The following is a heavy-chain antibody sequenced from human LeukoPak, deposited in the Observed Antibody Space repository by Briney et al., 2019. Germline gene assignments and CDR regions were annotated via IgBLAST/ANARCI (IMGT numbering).Heavy chain of an antibody. CDR3: ARTDSSGYVNY. J-gene: IGHJ4*02. Sequence: GGSLRLSCAASGFTFSSYSMNWVRQAPGKGLEWVSSISSSSSYIYYADSVKGRFTISRDNAKNSLYLQMNSLRAEDAAVYYCARTDSSGYVNYWGQGTLVTVSS. D-gene: IGHD3-22*01. CDR2: ISSSSSYI. CDR1: GFTFSSYS. V-gene: IGHV3-21*01.